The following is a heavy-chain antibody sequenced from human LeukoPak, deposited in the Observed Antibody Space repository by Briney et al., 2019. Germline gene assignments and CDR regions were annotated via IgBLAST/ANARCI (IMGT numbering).Heavy chain of an antibody. Sequence: ASVKVSCKASGYTFTSYDINWVRQATGQGLEWMGWMNPNSGNTGYAQKFQGRVTITRNTSISTAYMELSSLRSEDTAVYYCAREGYSYGYIAYYYYYMDVWGKGTTVTVSS. D-gene: IGHD5-18*01. CDR1: GYTFTSYD. CDR3: AREGYSYGYIAYYYYYMDV. J-gene: IGHJ6*03. V-gene: IGHV1-8*03. CDR2: MNPNSGNT.